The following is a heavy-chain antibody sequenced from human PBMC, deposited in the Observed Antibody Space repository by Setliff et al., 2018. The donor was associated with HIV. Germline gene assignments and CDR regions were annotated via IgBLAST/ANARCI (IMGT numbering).Heavy chain of an antibody. D-gene: IGHD6-19*01. CDR3: ARVPGYSSGTSYMDV. CDR2: INHSGST. J-gene: IGHJ6*03. Sequence: PSETLSLTCTVYGESFSGYYWTWIRQSPGKGLEWIGEINHSGSTKHNPSLKSRVTISVDTSKNQFSLKLRSVTAADRAVYYCARVPGYSSGTSYMDVWGKGTTVTVSS. CDR1: GESFSGYY. V-gene: IGHV4-34*01.